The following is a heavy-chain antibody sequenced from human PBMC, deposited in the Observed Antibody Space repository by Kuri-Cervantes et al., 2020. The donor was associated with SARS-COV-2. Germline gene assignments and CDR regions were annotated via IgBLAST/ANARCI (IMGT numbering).Heavy chain of an antibody. J-gene: IGHJ4*02. CDR1: GFIFSSHS. CDR2: ISGSGGST. V-gene: IGHV3-23*01. CDR3: AKDPGMWAGSHLYYFDY. D-gene: IGHD3-10*01. Sequence: GGSLRLSCAASGFIFSSHSMSWVRQAPGKGLEWVSAISGSGGSTYYADSVKGRFTISRDNSKNTLYLQMNSLRAEDTAVYYCAKDPGMWAGSHLYYFDYWGQGTLVTVSS.